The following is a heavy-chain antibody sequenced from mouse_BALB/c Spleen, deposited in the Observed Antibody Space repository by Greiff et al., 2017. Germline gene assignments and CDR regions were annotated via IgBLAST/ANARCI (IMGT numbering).Heavy chain of an antibody. Sequence: EVQLVESGGGLVKPGGSLKLSCAASGFTFSSYAMSWVRQSPEKRLEWVAEISSGGSYTYYPDTVTGRFTISRDNAKNTLYLEMSSLRSEDTAMYYCARESGVRREESYWGQGTSVTVSS. J-gene: IGHJ4*01. CDR1: GFTFSSYA. V-gene: IGHV5-9-4*01. D-gene: IGHD2-14*01. CDR2: ISSGGSYT. CDR3: ARESGVRREESY.